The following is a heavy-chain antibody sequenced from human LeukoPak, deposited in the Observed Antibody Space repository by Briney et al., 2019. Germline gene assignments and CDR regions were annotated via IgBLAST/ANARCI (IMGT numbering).Heavy chain of an antibody. CDR3: ARDSDIYSSGWYEDYFDY. CDR2: ISYDGSNK. J-gene: IGHJ4*02. Sequence: GGSLRLSCAASGFTFSSYAMHWVRQAPGKGLEGVAVISYDGSNKYYADSVKGRFTISRDNSKNTLYLQMDSLRAEDTAVYYCARDSDIYSSGWYEDYFDYWGQGTLVTVSS. D-gene: IGHD6-19*01. V-gene: IGHV3-30-3*01. CDR1: GFTFSSYA.